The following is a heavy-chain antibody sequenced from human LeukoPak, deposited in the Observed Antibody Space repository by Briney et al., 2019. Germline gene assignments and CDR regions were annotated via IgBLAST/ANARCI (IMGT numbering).Heavy chain of an antibody. J-gene: IGHJ4*02. CDR2: IYYSGST. Sequence: MSSETLSLTCTVSGGSISSSSYYWGWIRQPPGKGLEWIGSIYYSGSTYYNPSLKSRVTISVDTSKNQFSLKLSSVTAADTAVYYCARMIPVDYGDSTGFDYWGQGTLVTVSS. V-gene: IGHV4-39*07. CDR3: ARMIPVDYGDSTGFDY. CDR1: GGSISSSSYY. D-gene: IGHD4-17*01.